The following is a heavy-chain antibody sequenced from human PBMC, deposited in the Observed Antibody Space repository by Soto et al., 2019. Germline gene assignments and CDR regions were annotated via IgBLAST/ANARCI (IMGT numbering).Heavy chain of an antibody. V-gene: IGHV4-31*03. D-gene: IGHD3-10*01. J-gene: IGHJ4*02. CDR3: ARGDTMVRGFDY. CDR2: IYYSGST. CDR1: GGSISSGGYY. Sequence: SETLSLTCTVSGGSISSGGYYWSWIRQHPGKGLEWIGYIYYSGSTYYNPSLKSRVTISVDTSKNQFSLKLSSVTAADTAVYYCARGDTMVRGFDYWGQGTLVTVSS.